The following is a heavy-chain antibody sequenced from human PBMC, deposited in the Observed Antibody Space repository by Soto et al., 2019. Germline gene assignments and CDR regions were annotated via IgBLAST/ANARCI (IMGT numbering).Heavy chain of an antibody. Sequence: QVQLVQSGAEVKKPGSSVKVSGKSSGYTFTGYYMPWVRQAPGQGLEWMGWINPNSGGKNYAQKFMGRGTMTWGTSISTAYMELSRLSSDDTAVYYCARDPHPPYGSLYDYWGQGPLVTVSS. D-gene: IGHD3-10*01. V-gene: IGHV1-2*02. CDR3: ARDPHPPYGSLYDY. J-gene: IGHJ4*02. CDR2: INPNSGGK. CDR1: GYTFTGYY.